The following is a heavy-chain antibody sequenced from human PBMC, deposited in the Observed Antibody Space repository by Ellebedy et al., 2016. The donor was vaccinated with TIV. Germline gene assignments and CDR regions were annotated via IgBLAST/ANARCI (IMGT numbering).Heavy chain of an antibody. CDR2: ISTTSST. CDR1: GFSFSGAP. CDR3: VRDKVYSPDAFDL. Sequence: GGSLRLXCTASGFSFSGAPMNWVRQTPRKGLEWLASISTTSSTSYPEAVKGRFTISRDNANNSLFLQMNTLRAEDTAVYYCVRDKVYSPDAFDLWGQGTMVTVSS. D-gene: IGHD2-21*01. V-gene: IGHV3-69-1*02. J-gene: IGHJ3*01.